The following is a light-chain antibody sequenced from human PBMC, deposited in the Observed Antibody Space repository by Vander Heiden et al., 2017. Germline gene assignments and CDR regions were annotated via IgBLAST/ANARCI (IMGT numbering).Light chain of an antibody. V-gene: IGLV3-1*01. J-gene: IGLJ2*01. CDR3: QAWDSSTVV. Sequence: SYELTQPPSVSVSPGQTASITCFGDKLGDKYVCWFQQKPGQSPILVIYQDAKRPSGIPERFSGSNSGNTATLTISGTQAMDEADYYCQAWDSSTVVFGGGTKLTVL. CDR2: QDA. CDR1: KLGDKY.